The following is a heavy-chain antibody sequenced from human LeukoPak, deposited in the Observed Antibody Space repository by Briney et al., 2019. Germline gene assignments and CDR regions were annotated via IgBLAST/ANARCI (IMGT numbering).Heavy chain of an antibody. CDR2: IRFDGTNK. V-gene: IGHV3-30*02. CDR3: AKDSAYHLYYFDY. Sequence: GGSLRLSCAASGFTFTTYGMHWVRQAPGKGLEWVAFIRFDGTNKYYADSVKGRFTISRDNSKNTVHLQMNSLTPEDTAVYYCAKDSAYHLYYFDYWGQGTLVTVSS. J-gene: IGHJ4*02. D-gene: IGHD3-22*01. CDR1: GFTFTTYG.